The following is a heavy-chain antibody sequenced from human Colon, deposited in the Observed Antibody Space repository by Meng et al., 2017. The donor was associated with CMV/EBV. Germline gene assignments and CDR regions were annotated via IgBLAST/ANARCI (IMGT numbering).Heavy chain of an antibody. J-gene: IGHJ5*02. CDR2: INXNDGGT. D-gene: IGHD3-22*01. V-gene: IGHV1-2*06. CDR3: AKIXDSSGSLPWFDP. Sequence: QVQXXXSGAEGREPGASVKGSCKASGYTFTGYNINRGRQAPRQGLEWXGRINXNDGGTNYAQKFRGXXTMTRXTSISXAXMXLXXLXXDDTAVYYCAKIXDSSGSLPWFDPWGQGTLVTVSS. CDR1: GYTFTGYN.